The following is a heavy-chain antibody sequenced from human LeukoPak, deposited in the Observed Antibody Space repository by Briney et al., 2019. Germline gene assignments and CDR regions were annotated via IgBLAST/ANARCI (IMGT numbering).Heavy chain of an antibody. V-gene: IGHV3-7*01. CDR2: INQDGSGK. D-gene: IGHD6-19*01. CDR3: ARDPGRAVAGLYYYMDV. CDR1: GFTFSSHW. J-gene: IGHJ6*03. Sequence: GGSLRLSCSASGFTFSSHWMTWVRQAPGKGLEWVAEINQDGSGKYYVDSVKGRFTISRDNSKNTLYLQMNSLRAEDTAAYYCARDPGRAVAGLYYYMDVWGKGTTVTVSS.